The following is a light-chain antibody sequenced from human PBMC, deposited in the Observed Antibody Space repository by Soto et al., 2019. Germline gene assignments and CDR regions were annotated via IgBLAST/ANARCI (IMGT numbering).Light chain of an antibody. Sequence: QSSLTQPASVSGSPGQSITISCTGTISDVGGYDYVSWYQLHPGKAPKLMVFEVSNRPSGVSYRFSGSKSGNTASLTISGLQDEDEADYFCSSYSISTAYIFGTGTKVTVL. CDR1: ISDVGGYDY. CDR2: EVS. J-gene: IGLJ1*01. CDR3: SSYSISTAYI. V-gene: IGLV2-14*01.